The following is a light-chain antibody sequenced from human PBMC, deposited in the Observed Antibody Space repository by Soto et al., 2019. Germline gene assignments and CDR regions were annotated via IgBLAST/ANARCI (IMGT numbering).Light chain of an antibody. CDR2: GAS. Sequence: EIVLTQSPATLSSFPGDRVTLSCRANQSVSSNYLAWYQQKPGQAPRLLIYGASSRATGIPDRFSGSGSGTDFTLTISRLEPEDFAVYYCQQYGNLLRTFGQGTKVDIK. CDR3: QQYGNLLRT. CDR1: QSVSSNY. J-gene: IGKJ1*01. V-gene: IGKV3-20*01.